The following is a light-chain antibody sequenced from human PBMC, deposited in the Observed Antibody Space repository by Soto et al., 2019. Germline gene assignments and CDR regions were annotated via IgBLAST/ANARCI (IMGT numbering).Light chain of an antibody. CDR2: GAS. CDR1: QSVSSSY. J-gene: IGKJ5*01. CDR3: QQHGSSPIT. V-gene: IGKV3-20*01. Sequence: EIVLTQSPGTLSLSPGERATLSCRASQSVSSSYLAWYQQKPGQAPRLIIYGASSRATGIPDIFSGSGSGTDFTLTISGLEPEDFAVYYCQQHGSSPITFGQGTRLEIK.